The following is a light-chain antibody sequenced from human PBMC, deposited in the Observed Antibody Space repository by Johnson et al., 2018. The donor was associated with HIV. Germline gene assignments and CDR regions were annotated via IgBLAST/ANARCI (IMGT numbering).Light chain of an antibody. CDR1: SSNIGNNY. J-gene: IGLJ1*01. CDR2: DNN. V-gene: IGLV1-51*01. CDR3: GTWDSSLSAYV. Sequence: QSLLTQPPSVSAAPGQKVTISCSGSSSNIGNNYVSWYQQLPGTAPKLLIYDNNKRPSGIPDRFSGSKSGPSATLGITGLQTGDEADYYCGTWDSSLSAYVFGTGTKVTVL.